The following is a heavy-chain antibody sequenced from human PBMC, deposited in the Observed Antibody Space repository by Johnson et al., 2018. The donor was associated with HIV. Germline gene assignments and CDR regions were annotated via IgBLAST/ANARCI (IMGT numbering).Heavy chain of an antibody. CDR1: GFTFSVYW. J-gene: IGHJ3*02. V-gene: IGHV3-7*05. CDR3: ATFGGGSFHAFDI. D-gene: IGHD1-26*01. CDR2: IKQDGSEQ. Sequence: VQLVESGGGLVQPGGSLRLSCAASGFTFSVYWMSWVRQAPGKGLEWVANIKQDGSEQYYVDSVKGRFTISRDNAKNSLYLQMNSLRAEDTAVYYCATFGGGSFHAFDIWGQGTMVTVSS.